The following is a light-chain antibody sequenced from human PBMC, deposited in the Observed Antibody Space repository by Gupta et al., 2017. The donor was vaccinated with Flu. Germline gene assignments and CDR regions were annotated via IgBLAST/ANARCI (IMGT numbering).Light chain of an antibody. V-gene: IGLV1-51*02. J-gene: IGLJ3*02. Sequence: QSVLTQPPSVSAAPGQKVTIPCSGTISNIGDHYVSWYQQLPETAPKLLIFEDNQRPSGIPDRFSGSKSGTSATLDITGLQTGDEADYFCGAWDNSLSSWVFGGGTQLTV. CDR3: GAWDNSLSSWV. CDR2: EDN. CDR1: ISNIGDHY.